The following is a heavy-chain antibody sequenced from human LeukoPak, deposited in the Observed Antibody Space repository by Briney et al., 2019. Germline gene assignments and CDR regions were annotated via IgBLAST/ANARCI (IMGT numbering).Heavy chain of an antibody. CDR3: AKGGSSSWLAFDY. Sequence: GGSLRLSCAASGFTFSSYAMSWVRQAPGKGLEWVSAISGSGTSTYYADSVKGRFTISRANSKNTLYLQMNSLRADDTAAYYCAKGGSSSWLAFDYWGQGTLVTVSS. V-gene: IGHV3-23*01. D-gene: IGHD6-13*01. CDR2: ISGSGTST. J-gene: IGHJ4*02. CDR1: GFTFSSYA.